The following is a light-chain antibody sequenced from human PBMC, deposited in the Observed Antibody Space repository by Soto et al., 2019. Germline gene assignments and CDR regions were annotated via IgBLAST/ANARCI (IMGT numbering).Light chain of an antibody. Sequence: QSVLTQTASVSGSPGQSITISCTGTSSDVGDYNYVSWYQQHPGKAPKLMIYDVINRPSGVSNRFSASKSGNTASLTISGLQAEDEADYYCSSYTSSTASVLFGGGTKLTVL. CDR2: DVI. J-gene: IGLJ2*01. CDR3: SSYTSSTASVL. CDR1: SSDVGDYNY. V-gene: IGLV2-14*01.